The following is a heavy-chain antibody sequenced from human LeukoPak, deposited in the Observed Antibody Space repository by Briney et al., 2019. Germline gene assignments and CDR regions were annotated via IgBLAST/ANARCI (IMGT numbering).Heavy chain of an antibody. CDR1: GGSISSYY. Sequence: SETLSLTCTVSGGSISSYYWSWIRQPAGKGLEWLGRIYSSGSTTYNPPLRSPVTMSVDTSKNHFSLKLNSVTAADTAVYYCARDMRVVVGTFDYWGQGTLVAVSS. J-gene: IGHJ4*02. CDR3: ARDMRVVVGTFDY. V-gene: IGHV4-4*07. CDR2: IYSSGST. D-gene: IGHD3-22*01.